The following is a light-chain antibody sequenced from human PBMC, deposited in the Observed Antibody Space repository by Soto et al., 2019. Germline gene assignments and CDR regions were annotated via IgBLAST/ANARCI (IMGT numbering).Light chain of an antibody. J-gene: IGKJ3*01. CDR1: QSLGDW. CDR3: RHYDSYSGAMT. CDR2: QAS. Sequence: DFQMTQSPSTLSASVGDRVTITCRASQSLGDWLAWYQHKPGKAPTLLIYQASRLPTGVPSRFSGRGSVTEFTLPISDLQPDDFATYYCRHYDSYSGAMTFGPGTKVDIK. V-gene: IGKV1-5*03.